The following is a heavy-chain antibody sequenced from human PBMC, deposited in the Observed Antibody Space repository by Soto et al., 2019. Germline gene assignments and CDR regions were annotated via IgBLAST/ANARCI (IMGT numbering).Heavy chain of an antibody. CDR2: ISAYNGNT. CDR3: AREQSNWNYERWFDP. D-gene: IGHD1-7*01. Sequence: QVQLVQSGAEVKKPGASVKVSCKASGYTFTSYGISWVRQAPGQGLEWMGWISAYNGNTNYAQKLQGRVTMTKDLSTSTAHREQRSLRSEDTGWDYCAREQSNWNYERWFDPWGQGTLVTVSS. CDR1: GYTFTSYG. J-gene: IGHJ5*02. V-gene: IGHV1-18*01.